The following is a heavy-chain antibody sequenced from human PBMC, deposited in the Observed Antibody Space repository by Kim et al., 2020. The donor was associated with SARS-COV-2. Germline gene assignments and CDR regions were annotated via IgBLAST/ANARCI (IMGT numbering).Heavy chain of an antibody. V-gene: IGHV3-30*04. Sequence: GGSLRLSCAASGFTFTMYSMHWVRQAPGKGLEWVAFISFDGSNTDYADSVKGRFTVSRDSSKNTVFLEMSRLRLEDTALYFCARDAIYARGRGYFDSWGPGTLVTVSP. CDR3: ARDAIYARGRGYFDS. CDR2: ISFDGSNT. D-gene: IGHD2-2*01. CDR1: GFTFTMYS. J-gene: IGHJ4*02.